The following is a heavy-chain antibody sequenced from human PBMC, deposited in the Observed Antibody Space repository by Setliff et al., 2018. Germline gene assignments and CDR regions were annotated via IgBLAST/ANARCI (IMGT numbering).Heavy chain of an antibody. CDR2: IFYNGAT. V-gene: IGHV4-59*11. J-gene: IGHJ4*02. D-gene: IGHD3-3*01. CDR1: VVSFKSHY. CDR3: ARGPPANFGVVTPGYFEY. Sequence: SETLSLTCSVSVVSFKSHYWSWIRQSPGKGLEWIGYIFYNGATDYNPSFKSRVTMSVDASQNQFSLKLSSVTAADTAKYYCARGPPANFGVVTPGYFEYWGQGNPVTVSS.